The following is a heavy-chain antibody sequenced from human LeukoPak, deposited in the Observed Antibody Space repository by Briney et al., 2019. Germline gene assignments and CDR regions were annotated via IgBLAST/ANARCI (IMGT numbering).Heavy chain of an antibody. CDR3: ARGRTFDN. V-gene: IGHV4-59*01. CDR1: GGSISSYY. CDR2: IYDRVST. J-gene: IGHJ4*02. Sequence: SETLSLTCTVSGGSISSYYWSWIPQPPGKGLEWIGNIYDRVSTKYNPSLKCRVTISVDTSKNQFSLRLSSVTAADTAVYYCARGRTFDNWGQGTLVTVSS.